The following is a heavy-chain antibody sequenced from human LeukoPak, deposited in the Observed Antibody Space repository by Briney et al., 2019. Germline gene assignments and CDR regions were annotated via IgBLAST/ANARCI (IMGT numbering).Heavy chain of an antibody. V-gene: IGHV1-18*01. CDR2: ISAYNGNT. Sequence: ASVKVSCKASGYTFTSYGISWVRQAPGQGLEWMGWISAYNGNTNYAQKLQGRVTMTTDTSTSTAYMELRSLRSDDTAVYYCANEGLYDFWSGRILAPDAFDIWGQGTMVTVSS. CDR1: GYTFTSYG. D-gene: IGHD3-3*01. CDR3: ANEGLYDFWSGRILAPDAFDI. J-gene: IGHJ3*02.